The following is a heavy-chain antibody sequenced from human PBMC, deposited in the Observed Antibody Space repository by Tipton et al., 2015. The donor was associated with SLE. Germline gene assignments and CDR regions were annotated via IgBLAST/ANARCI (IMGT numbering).Heavy chain of an antibody. CDR2: IYHSGST. CDR3: ARVGDEAAAALGY. Sequence: TLSLTCAVSGGSISSGGYSWSWIRQPPGKGLEWIGYIYHSGSTYYNPSLKSRVTISVDRSKNQFSLKLSSVTAADTAVYYCARVGDEAAAALGYWGQGTLVTVSS. D-gene: IGHD6-13*01. V-gene: IGHV4-30-2*01. CDR1: GGSISSGGYS. J-gene: IGHJ4*02.